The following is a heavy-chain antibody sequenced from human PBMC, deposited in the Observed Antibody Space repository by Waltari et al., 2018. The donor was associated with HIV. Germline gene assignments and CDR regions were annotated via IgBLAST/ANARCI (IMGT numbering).Heavy chain of an antibody. D-gene: IGHD3-16*01. J-gene: IGHJ4*02. Sequence: QVRLVQSGPEVKRTGSSVRVSCKSSGGDFSDYGIRWLRQAHGQGLQWMGEIIPYFGFANTAETLRARVSIEADESKNTVYLEWRSLTVQDSATYFCARGTFYDDEVGAHRYRPFDAWGQGTPVSVSS. CDR1: GGDFSDYG. CDR2: IIPYFGFA. CDR3: ARGTFYDDEVGAHRYRPFDA. V-gene: IGHV1-69*01.